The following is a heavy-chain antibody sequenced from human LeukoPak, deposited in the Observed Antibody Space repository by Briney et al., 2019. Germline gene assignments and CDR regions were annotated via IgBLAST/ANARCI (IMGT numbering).Heavy chain of an antibody. J-gene: IGHJ5*02. D-gene: IGHD2-2*01. CDR2: LSAYNGNT. Sequence: ASVKVSCKASGYTFSSYGISWVRQAPGQGLDWMGWLSAYNGNTNYAQMLQGRVTMTTDTSTSTAYMEVRSLRSDDTAMYYCARDVGDIVTIPAAISVPWGQGTLVTVSS. CDR3: ARDVGDIVTIPAAISVP. CDR1: GYTFSSYG. V-gene: IGHV1-18*01.